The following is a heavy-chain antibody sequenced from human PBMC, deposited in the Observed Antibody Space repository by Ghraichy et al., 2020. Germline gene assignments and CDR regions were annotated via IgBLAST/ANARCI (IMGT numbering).Heavy chain of an antibody. CDR2: INPSSGGT. D-gene: IGHD5-18*01. CDR1: GYTFTGYY. J-gene: IGHJ4*02. CDR3: AREGTAMVYYFDY. Sequence: ASVKVSCKASGYTFTGYYMHWVRLAPGQGLEWMGWINPSSGGTNYAQKFQGRVTMTRDTSISTAYMELSRLRSDDTAVYYCAREGTAMVYYFDYWGQGTLVTVSS. V-gene: IGHV1-2*02.